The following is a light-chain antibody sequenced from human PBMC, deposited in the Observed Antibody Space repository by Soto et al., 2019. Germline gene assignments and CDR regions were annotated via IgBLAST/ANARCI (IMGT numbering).Light chain of an antibody. CDR2: RIS. CDR1: QGLVHSDGNTY. CDR3: MQATQCPLT. J-gene: IGKJ4*01. V-gene: IGKV2-24*01. Sequence: DIVMTQTPLSSPVTLGQPASISCRSSQGLVHSDGNTYLTWLHQRPGQPPRLLIYRISSRFSGVPDRFSGSGAGTDFTLKISRVEAEDVGVYYCMQATQCPLTFGGGTKVEIK.